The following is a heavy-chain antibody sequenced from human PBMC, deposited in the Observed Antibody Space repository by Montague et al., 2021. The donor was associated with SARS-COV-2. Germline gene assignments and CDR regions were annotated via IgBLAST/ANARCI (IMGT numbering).Heavy chain of an antibody. CDR2: MYYTGHT. CDR1: GASVASGNFY. CDR3: ARSRANVPSRPGFDY. Sequence: SETLSLTCTVSGASVASGNFYWSWFRQPPGKGLEWIGYMYYTGHTNYNPSLESRVTMPVDPSKNQFSLTLTSVTAADTAVYYCARSRANVPSRPGFDYWGQGALVTVSS. J-gene: IGHJ4*02. V-gene: IGHV4-61*01. D-gene: IGHD6-6*01.